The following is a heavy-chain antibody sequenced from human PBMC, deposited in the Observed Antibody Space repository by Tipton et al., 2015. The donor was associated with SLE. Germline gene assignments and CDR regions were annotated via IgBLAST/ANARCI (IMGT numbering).Heavy chain of an antibody. CDR1: GGSISNYY. D-gene: IGHD6-13*01. J-gene: IGHJ4*02. CDR3: ARDYSPEAYFDY. CDR2: MYDSGST. Sequence: TLSLTCTVSGGSISNYYWSWIRQPPGKGLEWIGYMYDSGSTTYNPSLKGRVTISVDTSKNQFSLKLSSVTAADTAVYYCARDYSPEAYFDYWGQGTLVTVSS. V-gene: IGHV4-59*12.